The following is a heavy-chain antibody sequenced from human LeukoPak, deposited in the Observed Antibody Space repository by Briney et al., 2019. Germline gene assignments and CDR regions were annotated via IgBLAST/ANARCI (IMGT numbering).Heavy chain of an antibody. CDR2: INHSGST. J-gene: IGHJ4*02. Sequence: SETLSLTRAVYGGSFSGYYWSWIRQPPGKGLEWIGEINHSGSTNYNPSLKSRVTISVDTSKNQFSLKLSSVTAADTAVYCCARGSNGSGSHFDYWGQGTLVTVSS. CDR3: ARGSNGSGSHFDY. V-gene: IGHV4-34*01. CDR1: GGSFSGYY. D-gene: IGHD6-19*01.